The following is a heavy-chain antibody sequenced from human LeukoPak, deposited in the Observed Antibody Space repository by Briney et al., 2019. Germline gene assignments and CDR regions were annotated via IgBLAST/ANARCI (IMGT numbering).Heavy chain of an antibody. J-gene: IGHJ4*02. CDR2: ISRSSSYT. CDR3: ARDPRYCSGGSCYSVWVQVADS. Sequence: PGGSLRLSCAASGFIFSDYYMSWIRQAPGKGLEWISYISRSSSYTKYADSVKGRFTISRDNAKNSLYLQMNSLRVEDTAVYYCARDPRYCSGGSCYSVWVQVADSWGQGTLVTVSS. CDR1: GFIFSDYY. V-gene: IGHV3-11*06. D-gene: IGHD2-15*01.